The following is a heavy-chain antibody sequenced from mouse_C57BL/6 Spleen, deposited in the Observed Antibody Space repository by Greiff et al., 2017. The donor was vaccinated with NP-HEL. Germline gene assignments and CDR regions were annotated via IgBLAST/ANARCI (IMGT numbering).Heavy chain of an antibody. J-gene: IGHJ4*01. CDR2: ISDGGSYT. CDR1: GFTFSSYA. CDR3: ARPGVYYAMDY. V-gene: IGHV5-4*03. D-gene: IGHD4-1*01. Sequence: EVKLMESGGGLVKPGGSLKLSCAASGFTFSSYAMSWVRQTPEKRLEWVATISDGGSYTYYPDNVKGRFTISRDNAKNNLYLQMSHLKSEDTAMYYCARPGVYYAMDYWGQGTSVTVSS.